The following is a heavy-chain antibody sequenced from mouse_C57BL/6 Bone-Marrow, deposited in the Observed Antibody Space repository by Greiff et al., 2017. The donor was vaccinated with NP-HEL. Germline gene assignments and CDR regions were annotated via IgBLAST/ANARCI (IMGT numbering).Heavy chain of an antibody. CDR3: ARAGCIRYFDG. CDR2: IYPRSGNT. Sequence: QVQLQQSGAELARPGASVKLSCKASGYTFTSYGISWVKQRTGQGLEWIGEIYPRSGNTYYNEKFKGKATLTADKSSSTAYMELRSLTSEDSAVYFYARAGCIRYFDGWGTGTTVTVSS. V-gene: IGHV1-81*01. J-gene: IGHJ1*03. CDR1: GYTFTSYG.